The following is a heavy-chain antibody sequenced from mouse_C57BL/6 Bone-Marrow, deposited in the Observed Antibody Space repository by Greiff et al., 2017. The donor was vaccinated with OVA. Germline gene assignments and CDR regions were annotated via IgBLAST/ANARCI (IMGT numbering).Heavy chain of an antibody. CDR2: ISYDGSN. Sequence: EVKLQESGPGLVKPSQSLSLTCSVTGYSITSGYYWNWIRQFPGNKLEWMGYISYDGSNNYNPSLKNRISITRDTSKNQFFLKLNSVTTEDTATYYCARDRLVFDYWGQGTTLTVSS. D-gene: IGHD4-1*01. J-gene: IGHJ2*01. CDR3: ARDRLVFDY. CDR1: GYSITSGYY. V-gene: IGHV3-6*01.